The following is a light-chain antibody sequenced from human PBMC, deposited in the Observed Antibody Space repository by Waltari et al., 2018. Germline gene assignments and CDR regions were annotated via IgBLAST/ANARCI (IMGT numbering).Light chain of an antibody. CDR1: QSLLHSNGYNY. Sequence: DIVMTQSPLSLPVTPGEPASISCRSSQSLLHSNGYNYLDWYLQKPGQSPQLLIYLGSNRAAGVPARFSGSKSGTSASLAITGLQADDEADYFCQSFDNMLSGGVVFGGGTKL. CDR2: LGS. V-gene: IGKV2-28*01. J-gene: IGKJ4*01. CDR3: QSFDNMLSGGVV.